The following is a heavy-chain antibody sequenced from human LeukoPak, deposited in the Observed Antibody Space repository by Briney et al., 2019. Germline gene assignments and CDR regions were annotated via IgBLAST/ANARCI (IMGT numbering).Heavy chain of an antibody. CDR2: ISYGGNNK. CDR3: ERVGDYGASYIRENYFDH. D-gene: IGHD4-17*01. CDR1: GFPHSSLA. V-gene: IGHV3-30*01. Sequence: GGSVSLLCAASGFPHSSLAMRGLREATGGGREGGAFISYGGNNKYYADSVKGRLTISSDNSKNTLYLQMNNLSAEDPALYYCERVGDYGASYIRENYFDHWGQGTLVTVSS. J-gene: IGHJ4*02.